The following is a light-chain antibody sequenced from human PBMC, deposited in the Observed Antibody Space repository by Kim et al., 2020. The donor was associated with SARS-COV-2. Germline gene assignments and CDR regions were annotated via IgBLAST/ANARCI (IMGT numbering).Light chain of an antibody. CDR1: RSVTTN. J-gene: IGKJ4*02. Sequence: PGEGAPPSGRASRSVTTNFSWYTQRPGQAPRLLSYGASLRATVISARFSGRGSGTEFTLTISTLWSEDFAVYSCQNYNNWPPSTFWAGTK. V-gene: IGKV3-15*01. CDR3: QNYNNWPPST. CDR2: GAS.